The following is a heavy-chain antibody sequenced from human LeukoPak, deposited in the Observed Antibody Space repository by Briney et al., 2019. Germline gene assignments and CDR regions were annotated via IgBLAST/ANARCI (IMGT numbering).Heavy chain of an antibody. CDR3: ARGPQRTRLLWFGVELDAFDI. CDR1: GYTFTSYD. CDR2: MNPNSGNT. V-gene: IGHV1-8*01. J-gene: IGHJ3*02. Sequence: ASVKVSCKSSGYTFTSYDINWVRQATGKGREWVGWMNPNSGNTGYAQKYQGRVTMTRHTSISTAYMELSSLRSEDTAVYYCARGPQRTRLLWFGVELDAFDIWGQGTIVTVSS. D-gene: IGHD3-10*01.